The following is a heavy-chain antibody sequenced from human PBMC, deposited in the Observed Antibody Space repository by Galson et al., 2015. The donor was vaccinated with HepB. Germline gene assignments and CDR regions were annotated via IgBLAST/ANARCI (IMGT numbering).Heavy chain of an antibody. CDR3: TTGAGSFDT. D-gene: IGHD6-19*01. CDR1: GATFYDAW. CDR2: VKSKAAGETT. J-gene: IGHJ3*02. V-gene: IGHV3-15*01. Sequence: SLRLSCAASGATFYDAWMSWVRQAPGKGLEWVGRVKSKAAGETTDYAAPVKGRFTVSRDDSKKMVYLQMNSLEIEDTAMYYCTTGAGSFDTWGQGTMVTVSS.